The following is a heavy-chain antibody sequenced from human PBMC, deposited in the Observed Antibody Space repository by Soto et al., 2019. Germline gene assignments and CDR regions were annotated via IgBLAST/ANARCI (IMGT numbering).Heavy chain of an antibody. CDR2: ISYDGSHN. J-gene: IGHJ3*01. CDR1: GFTFNTYS. D-gene: IGHD2-21*01. Sequence: QLQLAESGGGVVQPRRSLRLSCSASGFTFNTYSVHWVRQAPGKGLEWVAVISYDGSHNYHANSVKGRFSISRDNSKNTAYLQMTSLRPEDAAVYYCARGTAILFHLLFDVWGQGTVVTVSS. CDR3: ARGTAILFHLLFDV. V-gene: IGHV3-30-3*01.